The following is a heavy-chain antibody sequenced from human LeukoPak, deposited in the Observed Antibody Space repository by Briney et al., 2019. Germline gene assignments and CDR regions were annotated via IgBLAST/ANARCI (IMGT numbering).Heavy chain of an antibody. Sequence: ASVKVSCKVSGYTLTELSMHWVRQAPGKGLEWMGGFDPEDGETIYAQKFQGRVTMTEDTSTDTAYMELSSLRSEDTAVYYCAAVPQNHYPIAAAFNDAFDIWGQGTMVTVSS. CDR3: AAVPQNHYPIAAAFNDAFDI. D-gene: IGHD6-13*01. CDR2: FDPEDGET. J-gene: IGHJ3*02. V-gene: IGHV1-24*01. CDR1: GYTLTELS.